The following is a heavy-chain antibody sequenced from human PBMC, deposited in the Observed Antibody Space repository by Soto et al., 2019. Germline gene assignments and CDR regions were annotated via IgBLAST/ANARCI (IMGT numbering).Heavy chain of an antibody. Sequence: QVRLVQSGAEVKKPGSSVKASCKTSGGTFSTSAISWVRQAPGQGLEWMGGIIPIFGTANYAQKFQGRVSITAGKSTSTAYMELSSLTSEDTAVYYCASGEVRGGGDVWGQGTTVTVSS. CDR3: ASGEVRGGGDV. D-gene: IGHD3-10*01. CDR1: GGTFSTSA. CDR2: IIPIFGTA. J-gene: IGHJ6*02. V-gene: IGHV1-69*06.